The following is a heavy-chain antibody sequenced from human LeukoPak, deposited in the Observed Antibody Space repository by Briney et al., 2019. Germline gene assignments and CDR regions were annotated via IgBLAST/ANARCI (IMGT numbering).Heavy chain of an antibody. V-gene: IGHV3-7*03. CDR3: ARAFFTGRVDTAMRYFDY. D-gene: IGHD5-18*01. Sequence: ETLSLTCAVSGGSISSSNWWSWVRQAPGKGLEWVANIKQDGSEKYYADSVKGRFTISRDNSKNTLYLQMNSLRAEDTAVYYCARAFFTGRVDTAMRYFDYWGQGTLVTVSS. CDR1: GGSISSSNW. J-gene: IGHJ4*02. CDR2: IKQDGSEK.